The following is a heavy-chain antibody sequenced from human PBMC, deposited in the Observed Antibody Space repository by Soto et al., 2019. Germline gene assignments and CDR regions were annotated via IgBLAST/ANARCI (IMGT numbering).Heavy chain of an antibody. CDR3: AGRGVEMATINRDY. D-gene: IGHD5-12*01. V-gene: IGHV1-69*01. Sequence: QVQLVQSGAEVKKPGASVKVSCKASGYTFSSYAISWVRQAPGQGLEWMGGIIPIFGTANYAQKFQGRVTITADESTSTAYMELSSLRSEDTAVYYCAGRGVEMATINRDYWGQGTLVTVSS. CDR1: GYTFSSYA. CDR2: IIPIFGTA. J-gene: IGHJ4*02.